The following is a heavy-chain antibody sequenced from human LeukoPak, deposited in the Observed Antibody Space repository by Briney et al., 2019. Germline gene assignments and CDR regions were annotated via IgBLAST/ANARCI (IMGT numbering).Heavy chain of an antibody. D-gene: IGHD6-6*01. J-gene: IGHJ4*02. CDR2: IRTSGGT. V-gene: IGHV4-4*07. CDR1: GGSISSYY. CDR3: ARDEGQLAGYYFDY. Sequence: SETLSLTCTVSGGSISSYYWSWIRQPAGKGLEWIGRIRTSGGTNYNPSLKSRVTMSVDTSKNQFSPKLTSMTAADTAVYYCARDEGQLAGYYFDYWGQGTLVTVSS.